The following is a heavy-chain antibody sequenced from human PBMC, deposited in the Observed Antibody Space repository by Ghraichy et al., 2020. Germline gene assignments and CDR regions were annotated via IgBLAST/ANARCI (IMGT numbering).Heavy chain of an antibody. V-gene: IGHV1-18*01. CDR3: ARTCVSSSCFLTY. CDR2: ISPKTGNT. J-gene: IGHJ4*02. CDR1: GYTFTDRG. Sequence: ASVKVSCKASGYTFTDRGVSWVRQAPGQGLEWMGWISPKTGNTEYAQNFQGRVTMTADTSTSTAYMELRNLRSDDTAVFFCARTCVSSSCFLTYWGQGTQVTVSS. D-gene: IGHD6-13*01.